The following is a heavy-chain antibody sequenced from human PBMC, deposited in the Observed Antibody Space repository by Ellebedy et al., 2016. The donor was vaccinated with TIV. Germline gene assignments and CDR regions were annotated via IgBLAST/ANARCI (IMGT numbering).Heavy chain of an antibody. Sequence: GESLKISXAASGFTINDYYLSWIRQAPGKGLEWISYISRGDTTINYADSVQGRFTVSRDNAKNSLYLQMSSLRAEDTAVYYCAMWLGGSPYFYWGQGALVTVSS. D-gene: IGHD3-10*01. V-gene: IGHV3-11*01. CDR3: AMWLGGSPYFY. CDR1: GFTINDYY. J-gene: IGHJ4*02. CDR2: ISRGDTTI.